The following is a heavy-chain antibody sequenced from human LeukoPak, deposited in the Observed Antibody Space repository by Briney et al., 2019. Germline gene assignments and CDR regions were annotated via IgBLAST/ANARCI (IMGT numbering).Heavy chain of an antibody. D-gene: IGHD5-12*01. CDR1: GGSISSYY. CDR2: IYYRGST. CDR3: ARGDDYKSTLFDY. V-gene: IGHV4-59*12. J-gene: IGHJ4*02. Sequence: PPQTLSLTCTLSGGSISSYYWSWVRQPPGKGLEWIGYIYYRGSTNYNPSLKSRVTISVDTSKNHFSLKLTSVTAADPAVYYCARGDDYKSTLFDYWGQGTLVTVSS.